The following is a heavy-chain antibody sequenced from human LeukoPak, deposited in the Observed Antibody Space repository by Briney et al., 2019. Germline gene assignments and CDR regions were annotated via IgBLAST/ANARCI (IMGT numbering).Heavy chain of an antibody. CDR3: TTVFGELFLFDY. D-gene: IGHD3-10*02. Sequence: GGSLRLSCAASGFTYSNAWMSWVRHAPEKGLEWAGRIKSKTDGGTTDYAAPVKGRFTISRDDSKNTLCLQMNSLKTEDTAVYYCTTVFGELFLFDYWGRGTLVTVSS. CDR2: IKSKTDGGTT. CDR1: GFTYSNAW. V-gene: IGHV3-15*01. J-gene: IGHJ4*02.